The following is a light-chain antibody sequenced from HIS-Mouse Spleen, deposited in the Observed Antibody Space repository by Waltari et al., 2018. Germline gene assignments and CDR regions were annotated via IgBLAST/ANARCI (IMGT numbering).Light chain of an antibody. J-gene: IGLJ2*01. CDR1: ALPKKY. CDR2: DDS. V-gene: IGLV3-10*01. Sequence: SYELTQPPSVSVSPGQTARITCSGNALPKKYAYWYQQKSGQALVLVIYDDSKRPSGIPERFSGSSSGTMATLTISGAQVEDEADYYCYSTDSSGNHRVFGGGTKLTVL. CDR3: YSTDSSGNHRV.